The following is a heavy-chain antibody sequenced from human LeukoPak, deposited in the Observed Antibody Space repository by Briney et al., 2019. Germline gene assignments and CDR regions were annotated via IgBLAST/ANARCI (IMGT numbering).Heavy chain of an antibody. Sequence: GESLKISCKGSGYGFTSYWIGWVRQMPGRGLEWMGIIYPGDSDTRYRPSFQGQVTMSADKSISTAYLQWSSLKASDTAMYYCARRYCSSSSCYGYFDYWGQGTLVTVSS. CDR1: GYGFTSYW. V-gene: IGHV5-51*03. J-gene: IGHJ4*02. CDR2: IYPGDSDT. D-gene: IGHD2-2*01. CDR3: ARRYCSSSSCYGYFDY.